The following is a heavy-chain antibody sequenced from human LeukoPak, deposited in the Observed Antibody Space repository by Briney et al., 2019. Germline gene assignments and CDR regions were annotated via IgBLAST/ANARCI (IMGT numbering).Heavy chain of an antibody. D-gene: IGHD3-3*01. Sequence: SETLSLTCTVSGGSISSYYWSWIRQPAGKGLEWIGRIYPSGSTNYNPSLKSRVTISLDTSKNQFSLTLRSVTAADTAVYYCARDGVVTMELDYWGQGTLVTVSS. CDR2: IYPSGST. J-gene: IGHJ4*02. V-gene: IGHV4-4*07. CDR3: ARDGVVTMELDY. CDR1: GGSISSYY.